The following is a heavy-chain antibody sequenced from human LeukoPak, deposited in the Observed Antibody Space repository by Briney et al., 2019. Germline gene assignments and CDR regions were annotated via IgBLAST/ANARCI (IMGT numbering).Heavy chain of an antibody. V-gene: IGHV4-39*07. Sequence: SETLSLTCTVSGDSPDNSIIYWGWIRQPPGNGREWIRSIDYSGSSYYNSSVGSRATGTKDTANHQFSLKLSAVTAAETALYYGPRAYILYRSGWFLDHWGQGTVVTVSS. J-gene: IGHJ4*02. CDR2: IDYSGSS. D-gene: IGHD6-19*01. CDR1: GDSPDNSIIY. CDR3: PRAYILYRSGWFLDH.